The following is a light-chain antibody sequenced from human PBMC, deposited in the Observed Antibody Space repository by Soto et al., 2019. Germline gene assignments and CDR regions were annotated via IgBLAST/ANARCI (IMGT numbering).Light chain of an antibody. V-gene: IGKV3-20*01. Sequence: EIVLTQSPGTLSLSPGERATLSCRASQSVSSSYLAWYQQKPGQAPRLLIYGASSRATGIPDRFRGSGSGTDFTLTISRLEPEDFAGYYCQQYGSSPYTFGQGTKLEIK. CDR3: QQYGSSPYT. CDR2: GAS. CDR1: QSVSSSY. J-gene: IGKJ2*01.